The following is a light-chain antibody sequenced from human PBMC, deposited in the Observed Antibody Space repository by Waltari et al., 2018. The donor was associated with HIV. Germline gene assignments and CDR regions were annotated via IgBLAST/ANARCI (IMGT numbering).Light chain of an antibody. Sequence: EIVLTQSPGTLSLSPGERATLSCRASQSVSSNYLAWYQQHPGQAPRLLIYGASSRTTGIPDRFSGSGSGTDFTLTISRLEPEDCAVYYCQQYGTSPFAFGPGTKVDIK. CDR2: GAS. CDR1: QSVSSNY. V-gene: IGKV3-20*01. CDR3: QQYGTSPFA. J-gene: IGKJ3*01.